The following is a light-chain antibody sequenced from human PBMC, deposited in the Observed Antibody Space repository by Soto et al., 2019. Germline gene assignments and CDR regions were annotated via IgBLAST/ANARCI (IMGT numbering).Light chain of an antibody. J-gene: IGKJ3*01. CDR1: QSISKY. V-gene: IGKV1-39*01. CDR2: AAS. Sequence: DIQMTQSPSSLSASVGDRVTITCWASQSISKYLNWYHQKPGKAPKLLIYAASNLQSGVPSRFSGGGSGTDFTLTINSLQPEDSATYYCQQSYSSPGTFGPGTKVHI. CDR3: QQSYSSPGT.